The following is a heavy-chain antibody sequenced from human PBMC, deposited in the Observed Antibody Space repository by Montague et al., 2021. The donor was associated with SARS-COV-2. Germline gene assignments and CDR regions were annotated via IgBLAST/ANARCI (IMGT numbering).Heavy chain of an antibody. J-gene: IGHJ4*02. CDR3: ARHPRYYSGGSCYSGGEFDY. Sequence: QSGAEVKTPGESLKISCKGSGYSFTSYWIDWVRQMPGKGLEWMGIIYPGDSDTRYSPSFHGQVTISADKSISTAYLQWGSLKASDTAMYYCARHPRYYSGGSCYSGGEFDYWGQGTLVTVSS. D-gene: IGHD2-15*01. V-gene: IGHV5-51*01. CDR1: GYSFTSYW. CDR2: IYPGDSDT.